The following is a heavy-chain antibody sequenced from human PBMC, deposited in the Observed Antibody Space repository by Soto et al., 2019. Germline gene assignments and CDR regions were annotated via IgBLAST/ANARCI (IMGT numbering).Heavy chain of an antibody. J-gene: IGHJ6*02. CDR1: GYTFISYY. Sequence: ASVKVSCKASGYTFISYYMHWVRQAPGQGLEWMGIINPSGGSTNYAQKFQGRVTMTRDTSTSTVYMELSSLRSDDTAVYYCARDQGITTFGVYSMYYYGMDVWGQGTTVTVSS. CDR2: INPSGGST. CDR3: ARDQGITTFGVYSMYYYGMDV. D-gene: IGHD3-3*01. V-gene: IGHV1-46*01.